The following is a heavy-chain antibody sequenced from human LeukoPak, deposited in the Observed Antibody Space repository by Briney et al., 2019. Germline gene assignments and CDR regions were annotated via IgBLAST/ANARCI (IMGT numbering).Heavy chain of an antibody. D-gene: IGHD1-26*01. J-gene: IGHJ6*02. CDR1: GFTVSSSY. Sequence: GGSLRLSCAASGFTVSSSYMSWVRQAPGKGLEWVSVIYNGDGTDYADSVKGRFTISRGKSKNTLYLQMNSLRAEDTAVYYCARYRRGTYSVYGMDVWGQGATVIVSS. CDR3: ARYRRGTYSVYGMDV. V-gene: IGHV3-53*01. CDR2: IYNGDGT.